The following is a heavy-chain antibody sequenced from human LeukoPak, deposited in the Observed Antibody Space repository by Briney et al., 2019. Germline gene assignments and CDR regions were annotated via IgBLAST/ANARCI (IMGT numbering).Heavy chain of an antibody. D-gene: IGHD3-22*01. CDR3: ARDLGYYDRLDQFDC. Sequence: ASVKVSCKASGYTFTGYYMHWVRQAPGQGLEWMGWINPNSGGTNYAQKFQGRVTLTRDTSISTAYMELSRLRSDDTAVYYCARDLGYYDRLDQFDCWGQGTLVTVFS. CDR2: INPNSGGT. CDR1: GYTFTGYY. V-gene: IGHV1-2*02. J-gene: IGHJ4*02.